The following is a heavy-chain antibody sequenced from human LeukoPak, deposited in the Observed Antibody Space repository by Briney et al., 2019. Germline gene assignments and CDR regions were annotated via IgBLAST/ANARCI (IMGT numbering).Heavy chain of an antibody. Sequence: GGSLRLSCAASGFTFSSYNMNWVRQAPGKGLEWLSSISSSSSYIYYADSVKGRFTISRDNAKNSLYLQMNSLRAEDTAVYYCAIIRGVNYWGQGTLVTVSS. D-gene: IGHD3-10*01. J-gene: IGHJ4*02. CDR3: AIIRGVNY. V-gene: IGHV3-21*01. CDR2: ISSSSSYI. CDR1: GFTFSSYN.